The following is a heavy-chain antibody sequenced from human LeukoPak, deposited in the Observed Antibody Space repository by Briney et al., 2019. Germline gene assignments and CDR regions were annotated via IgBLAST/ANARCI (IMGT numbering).Heavy chain of an antibody. Sequence: SQTLSLTCAISGDTVSSNSVAWNWIRQSPSRGLEWLGRTYYRSKWYYDYAISVKSRITLNPDTSKNQFSLQLDSVTPDDTAVYYCARKYSSSWYDALDIWGQGTMVTVSS. V-gene: IGHV6-1*01. J-gene: IGHJ3*02. CDR2: TYYRSKWYY. CDR3: ARKYSSSWYDALDI. D-gene: IGHD6-13*01. CDR1: GDTVSSNSVA.